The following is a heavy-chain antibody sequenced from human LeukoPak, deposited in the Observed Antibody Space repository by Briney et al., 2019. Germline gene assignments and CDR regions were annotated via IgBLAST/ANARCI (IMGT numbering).Heavy chain of an antibody. V-gene: IGHV1-2*02. J-gene: IGHJ5*02. CDR2: INPNSGGT. CDR1: GYTFTGYY. D-gene: IGHD3-3*01. Sequence: ASVKVSCKASGYTFTGYYMHWVRQAPGQGLEWMGWINPNSGGTNYAQKFQGRVTMTRDTSISTAYMELSRLRSDDTAVYYCARGGYYDFWSGSTLSNWFDPWGQGTLVTVSS. CDR3: ARGGYYDFWSGSTLSNWFDP.